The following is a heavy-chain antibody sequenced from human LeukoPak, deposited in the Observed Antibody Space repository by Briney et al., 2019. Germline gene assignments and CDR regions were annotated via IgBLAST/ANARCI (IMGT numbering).Heavy chain of an antibody. CDR3: ASLSAFDI. Sequence: PSETLSLTCTVSGYSISSGYYWGWIRQPPGKGLEWIGSIYHSGSTYYNPSLKSRVTISVDTSKNQFSLKLSSVTAADTAVYYCASLSAFDIWGQGTMVTVSS. V-gene: IGHV4-38-2*02. J-gene: IGHJ3*02. CDR2: IYHSGST. CDR1: GYSISSGYY.